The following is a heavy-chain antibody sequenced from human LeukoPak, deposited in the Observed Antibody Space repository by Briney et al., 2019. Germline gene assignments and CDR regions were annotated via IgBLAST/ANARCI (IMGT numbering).Heavy chain of an antibody. V-gene: IGHV3-15*01. CDR1: GFTFSNAW. CDR3: TTVAPVRDGYNYFYFDY. D-gene: IGHD5-24*01. CDR2: IKSKTDGGTT. Sequence: GASLRLSCAASGFTFSNAWMSWVRQPPGKGLEWVGRIKSKTDGGTTDYAAPVKGRFTISRDDSKNTLYLQMNSLKTEDTAVYYCTTVAPVRDGYNYFYFDYWGQGTLVTVSS. J-gene: IGHJ4*02.